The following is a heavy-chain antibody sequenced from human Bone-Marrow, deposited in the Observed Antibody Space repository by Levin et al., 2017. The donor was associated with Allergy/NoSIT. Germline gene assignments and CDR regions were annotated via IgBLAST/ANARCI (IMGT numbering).Heavy chain of an antibody. CDR3: ARGVGPTSIQARFHCWVDA. D-gene: IGHD2-2*01. J-gene: IGHJ5*02. Sequence: ASVKVSCKASGYTFIGYYMHWVRQAPGQGLEWMGWINPDNGGTHSAEKFQGRVTTTRDTSINAVFLDLNSLTSDDTAVYFCARGVGPTSIQARFHCWVDAWGQGALVTVSS. V-gene: IGHV1-2*02. CDR1: GYTFIGYY. CDR2: INPDNGGT.